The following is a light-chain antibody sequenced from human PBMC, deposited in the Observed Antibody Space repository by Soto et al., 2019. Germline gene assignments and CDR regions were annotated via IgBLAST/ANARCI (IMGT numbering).Light chain of an antibody. V-gene: IGKV4-1*01. CDR1: QSLLYRSNNKNY. Sequence: DIVMTQSPDSLAVSLGERATINCKSSQSLLYRSNNKNYLAWYQQKPGQPPKLLIYWASTRESGVPDRFSGSGSGTDFTLTISSLQAEDVAVYYCQEYYASLQTLGPGTKVDIK. J-gene: IGKJ3*01. CDR2: WAS. CDR3: QEYYASLQT.